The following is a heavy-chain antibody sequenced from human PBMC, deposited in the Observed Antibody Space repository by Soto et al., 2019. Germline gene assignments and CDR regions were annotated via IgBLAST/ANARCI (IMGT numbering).Heavy chain of an antibody. CDR1: GGSISSGGYY. J-gene: IGHJ3*02. D-gene: IGHD5-18*01. V-gene: IGHV4-31*03. CDR2: IYYSGST. Sequence: QVQLQESGPGLVKPSQTLSLTCTVSGGSISSGGYYWSWIRQHPGKGLEWIGYIYYSGSTYYNPSLKSRVTISVDTSKNQFSLKLSSVTAADTAVYYCARGGGTAMTGRKGAFDIWGQGTMVTVSS. CDR3: ARGGGTAMTGRKGAFDI.